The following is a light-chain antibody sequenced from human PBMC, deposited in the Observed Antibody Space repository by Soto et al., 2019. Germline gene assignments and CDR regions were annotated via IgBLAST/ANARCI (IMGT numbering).Light chain of an antibody. J-gene: IGKJ5*01. V-gene: IGKV2-30*01. Sequence: DVVMTLSPLSLPVPLGQPASISCRSSQSLVYSGGDTYLNWFNQRPGQSPRRXIYKVSNRDSGVPDRFSGSGSGTDFTLIISRVEAEDVGVYYCMQGTHWPLTFGQGTRLEIK. CDR3: MQGTHWPLT. CDR1: QSLVYSGGDTY. CDR2: KVS.